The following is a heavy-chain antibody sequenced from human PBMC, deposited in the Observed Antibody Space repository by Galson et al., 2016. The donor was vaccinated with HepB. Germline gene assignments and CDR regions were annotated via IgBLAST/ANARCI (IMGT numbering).Heavy chain of an antibody. CDR1: GFTFSSYV. CDR3: VKALRRAPPYYLDL. J-gene: IGHJ4*02. V-gene: IGHV3-23*01. CDR2: ISGRGTYT. D-gene: IGHD3-16*01. Sequence: SLRLSCAASGFTFSSYVMNWVRQAPGKGLEWVSDISGRGTYTDYADSVKGRFTISRDNSKNALFLQLSSLRVEDTAVYYRVKALRRAPPYYLDLWGQGTLVTVSS.